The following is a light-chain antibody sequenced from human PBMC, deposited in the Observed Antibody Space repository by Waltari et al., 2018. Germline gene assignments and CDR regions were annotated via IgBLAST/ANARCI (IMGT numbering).Light chain of an antibody. Sequence: DIQMTQSPSSLSASVGDRVTITCRASQSIATYLSWYQQKPGKAPKLLIYKASSLESGVPSRFSGSGSGTEFTLTISSLQPDDFATYYCQQYNSYEWTFGQGTKVAIK. CDR2: KAS. J-gene: IGKJ1*01. CDR1: QSIATY. V-gene: IGKV1-5*03. CDR3: QQYNSYEWT.